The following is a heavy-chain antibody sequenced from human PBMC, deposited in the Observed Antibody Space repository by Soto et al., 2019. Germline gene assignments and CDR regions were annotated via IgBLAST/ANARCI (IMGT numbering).Heavy chain of an antibody. CDR3: AKDRGFGAGHGMDV. D-gene: IGHD3-10*01. J-gene: IGHJ6*02. V-gene: IGHV3-23*01. CDR2: ISARGGTT. Sequence: EVQLLESGGDLVQPGGSLRLSCEASGFTFSNYAMSWVRQAPGKGLEWVTGISARGGTTYYVDSVKGRFIISRDNSKNTLYLQMNALRAEDRAVYYCAKDRGFGAGHGMDVWGQGTTVTVSS. CDR1: GFTFSNYA.